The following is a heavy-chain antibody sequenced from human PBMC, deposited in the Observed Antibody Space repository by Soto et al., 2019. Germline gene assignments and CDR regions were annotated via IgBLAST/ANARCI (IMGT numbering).Heavy chain of an antibody. D-gene: IGHD7-27*01. V-gene: IGHV4-39*01. CDR3: VQYPRNWDYFYGTDV. Sequence: SETLSLTCTVSGASISINDYYWGWIRQPPGKGLEWIGNLYYTGSTYYNPPLKSRVTIAVDTSKNQFSLKLSSVTAADTAVYYCVQYPRNWDYFYGTDVWGHGTTVTVSS. CDR1: GASISINDYY. CDR2: LYYTGST. J-gene: IGHJ6*02.